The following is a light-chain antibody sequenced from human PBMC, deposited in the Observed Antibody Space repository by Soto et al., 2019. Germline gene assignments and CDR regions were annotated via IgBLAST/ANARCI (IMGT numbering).Light chain of an antibody. CDR1: QSISAW. J-gene: IGKJ4*01. CDR3: KQYNTYPLT. Sequence: DIQMTQSPSTLSASVGDRVTITCRASQSISAWLAWYQHKPGKAPNLLIYKASSLESGVPSRFSGSGSGTEFTLTISSLQPDDFATYYCKQYNTYPLTFGGGTTVEIK. V-gene: IGKV1-5*03. CDR2: KAS.